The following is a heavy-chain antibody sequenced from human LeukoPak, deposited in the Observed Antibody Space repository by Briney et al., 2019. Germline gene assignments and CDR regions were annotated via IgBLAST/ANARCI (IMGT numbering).Heavy chain of an antibody. CDR1: GFTFSSYW. Sequence: GGSLRLSCAASGFTFSSYWMHWVRQAPGKGLVWVSRINTDGSSTSYADSVKGRFTISRDNAKNTLYLQMNSLRAEDTAVYYCARGFWSGPRAPYWGQGTLVTVSS. V-gene: IGHV3-74*01. D-gene: IGHD3-3*01. CDR2: INTDGSST. J-gene: IGHJ4*02. CDR3: ARGFWSGPRAPY.